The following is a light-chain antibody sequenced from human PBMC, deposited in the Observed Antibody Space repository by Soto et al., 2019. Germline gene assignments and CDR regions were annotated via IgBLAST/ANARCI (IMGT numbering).Light chain of an antibody. CDR2: AAS. V-gene: IGKV1-39*01. Sequence: DIQMTQSPFSLSASVGDRVTITCRASQSISSYLNWYQQKRGKAPNLLIYAASSLQSGVPSRFSGSASGTDFTLTISSLHPEDFATYSCQQSYSTPFTVGQGTKLEIK. CDR1: QSISSY. CDR3: QQSYSTPFT. J-gene: IGKJ2*01.